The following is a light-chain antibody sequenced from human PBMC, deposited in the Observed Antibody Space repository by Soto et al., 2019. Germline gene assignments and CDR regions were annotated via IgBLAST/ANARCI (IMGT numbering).Light chain of an antibody. CDR2: KAS. V-gene: IGKV1-5*03. J-gene: IGKJ1*01. CDR3: QHSNSYSEA. Sequence: DIQMTQSPSTLSGSVGDRVTITCRASQTISSWLAWYQQKPGKAPKPLIYKASTLKSGVPSRFSGSGYGTEFTLNTSSLQPDDFATYYCQHSNSYSEALGQGTQVDTK. CDR1: QTISSW.